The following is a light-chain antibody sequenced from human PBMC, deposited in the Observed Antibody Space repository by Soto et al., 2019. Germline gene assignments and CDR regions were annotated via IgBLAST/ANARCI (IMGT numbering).Light chain of an antibody. CDR2: EVG. V-gene: IGLV2-14*01. CDR1: SSDVGGYNY. Sequence: LTQPASVSGSPGQSITISCTGTSSDVGGYNYVSWYQQQSGKAPKLMIHEVGNRPSGVSKRFSGSKSGNTASLTISGLQAEDEADYYCSSYTSSRAYVFGIGTKVTVL. CDR3: SSYTSSRAYV. J-gene: IGLJ1*01.